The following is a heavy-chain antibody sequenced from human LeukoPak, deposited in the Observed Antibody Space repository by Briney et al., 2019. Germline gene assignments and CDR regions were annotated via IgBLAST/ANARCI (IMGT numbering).Heavy chain of an antibody. D-gene: IGHD1-1*01. CDR3: ARGDQLENNWFDP. J-gene: IGHJ5*02. CDR2: IYSGGST. CDR1: GFTVSSNY. V-gene: IGHV3-53*01. Sequence: GGSLRLSCAASGFTVSSNYMSWVRQAPGKGLEWVSVIYSGGSTYYADSVKGRFTISRDNSKNTLYLQMNSLRAEDTAVYYCARGDQLENNWFDPWGQGTLVTASS.